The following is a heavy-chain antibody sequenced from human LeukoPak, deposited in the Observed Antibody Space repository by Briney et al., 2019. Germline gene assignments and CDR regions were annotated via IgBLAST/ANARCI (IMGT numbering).Heavy chain of an antibody. CDR3: ARGGGGSYFDY. J-gene: IGHJ4*02. Sequence: ASVKVSCKASGYTFTGYYMHWVRQATGQGLEWMGWMNPNSDNTVYAHKFQGRVTITRNTSISTVYMELSSLRSEDTAVYYCARGGGGSYFDYWGQGTLVTVSS. D-gene: IGHD1-26*01. CDR1: GYTFTGYY. V-gene: IGHV1-8*03. CDR2: MNPNSDNT.